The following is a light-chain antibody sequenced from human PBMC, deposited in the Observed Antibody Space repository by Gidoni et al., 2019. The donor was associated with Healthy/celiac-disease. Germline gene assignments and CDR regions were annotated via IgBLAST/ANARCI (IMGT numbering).Light chain of an antibody. Sequence: SYVLPQPASVSVAPGQTATVTCGGYDIGSKSVHWYQQKAGQAPVLVVYDDTDRPSGIPERFSCSNSENTATLTISRVEAGDEADYYCQVWDSSSDHIVFGGGTQLTVL. J-gene: IGLJ7*01. CDR3: QVWDSSSDHIV. CDR1: DIGSKS. V-gene: IGLV3-21*02. CDR2: DDT.